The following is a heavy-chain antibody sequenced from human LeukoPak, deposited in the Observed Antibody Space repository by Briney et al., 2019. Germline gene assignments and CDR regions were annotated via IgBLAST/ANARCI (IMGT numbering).Heavy chain of an antibody. D-gene: IGHD2-2*03. Sequence: GRSLRLSCAASGFTFSSYGMHWVRQAPGKGLEWVAVIWYDGSNKYYADSVKGRFTISRDNSKNTLYLQMNSLRAEDTAVYYCARDLYQMDIVVVPAAMPVDWFDPWGQGTLVTVSS. CDR3: ARDLYQMDIVVVPAAMPVDWFDP. J-gene: IGHJ5*02. CDR1: GFTFSSYG. V-gene: IGHV3-33*08. CDR2: IWYDGSNK.